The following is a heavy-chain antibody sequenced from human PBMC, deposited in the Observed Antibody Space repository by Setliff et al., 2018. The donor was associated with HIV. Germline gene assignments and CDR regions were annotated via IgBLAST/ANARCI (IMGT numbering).Heavy chain of an antibody. D-gene: IGHD2-2*01. Sequence: PSETLSLTCTVSGDSINSHYWGWIRQPPGKGLEWIGSIFYSGNTYYKPSLKSRVTISVDTSKNQFSLKLSSVTAADTAVYYCARPQYPGYYFDYWGQGTLVTVSS. J-gene: IGHJ4*02. V-gene: IGHV4-39*01. CDR3: ARPQYPGYYFDY. CDR1: GDSINSHY. CDR2: IFYSGNT.